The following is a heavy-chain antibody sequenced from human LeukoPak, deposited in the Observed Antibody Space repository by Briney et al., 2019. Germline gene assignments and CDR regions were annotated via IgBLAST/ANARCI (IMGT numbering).Heavy chain of an antibody. CDR2: ISGSGGST. CDR1: GFTFSSYA. CDR3: AKRAEIFGVVDDAFDI. Sequence: GGSLRLSCAASGFTFSSYAMSWVRQAPGKGLEWVSAISGSGGSTYYADSVKGRFTISRDNSKNTLYLQMNSLRAEDTAVYYCAKRAEIFGVVDDAFDIWGQGTMVIVSS. J-gene: IGHJ3*02. D-gene: IGHD3-3*01. V-gene: IGHV3-23*01.